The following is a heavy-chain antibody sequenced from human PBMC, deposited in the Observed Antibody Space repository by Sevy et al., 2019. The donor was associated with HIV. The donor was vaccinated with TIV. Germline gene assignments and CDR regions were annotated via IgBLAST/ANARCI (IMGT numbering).Heavy chain of an antibody. CDR1: GYTFTTTG. D-gene: IGHD6-19*01. V-gene: IGHV1-18*01. J-gene: IGHJ4*02. CDR2: IAPYNGNT. CDR3: ARTHSSGWWVFDY. Sequence: ASVKVSCKASGYTFTTTGISWVRLAPGQGLEWMGWIAPYNGNTNYAQKLQGRVTMTTDTSTRTAYMEMRSLRSDDTAMYYCARTHSSGWWVFDYWGQGTLVTVSS.